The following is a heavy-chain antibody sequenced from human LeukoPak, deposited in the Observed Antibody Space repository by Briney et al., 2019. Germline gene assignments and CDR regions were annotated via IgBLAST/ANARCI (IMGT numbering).Heavy chain of an antibody. J-gene: IGHJ4*02. CDR2: IIPIFGTA. V-gene: IGHV1-69*06. CDR3: ATLRSCWYGGIDC. D-gene: IGHD6-19*01. CDR1: GGTFSSYA. Sequence: SAKVSCKASGGTFSSYAISWVRQAPGQGLEWMGGIIPIFGTANYAQKFQGRVTITADKSTSTAYMELSSLRSEETAVYYCATLRSCWYGGIDCWGQGTLVTVSS.